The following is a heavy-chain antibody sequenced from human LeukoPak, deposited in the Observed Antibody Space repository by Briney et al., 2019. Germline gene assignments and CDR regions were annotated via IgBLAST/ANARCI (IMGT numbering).Heavy chain of an antibody. J-gene: IGHJ4*02. CDR1: GFTFSSYA. D-gene: IGHD6-19*01. V-gene: IGHV3-23*01. CDR3: GKTTTRYSSGRNPAWPVDY. CDR2: IFGSGGSA. Sequence: AGGSLRLSCTASGFTFSSYAMYWVRQAPGKGLEWVSGIFGSGGSAHYADSVKGRFTISRDNSQSTVYLQMNSLRAEDTAVYYCGKTTTRYSSGRNPAWPVDYWGQGTLVTVSS.